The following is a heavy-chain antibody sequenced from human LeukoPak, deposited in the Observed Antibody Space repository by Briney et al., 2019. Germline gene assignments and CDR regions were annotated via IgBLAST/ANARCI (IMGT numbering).Heavy chain of an antibody. CDR1: GYSFTSYW. D-gene: IGHD3-16*01. Sequence: GESLKISCKGSGYSFTSYWIGWVRQMPGKGLEWMGIIYPGDSDTRYSPSFQGQVTISADKSISTAYLQLSSLKASDTAMYYCXRXXXXXXXXYVWGSYXYNWFDPWGQGTLVTVSS. CDR3: XRXXXXXXXXYVWGSYXYNWFDP. J-gene: IGHJ5*02. CDR2: IYPGDSDT. V-gene: IGHV5-51*01.